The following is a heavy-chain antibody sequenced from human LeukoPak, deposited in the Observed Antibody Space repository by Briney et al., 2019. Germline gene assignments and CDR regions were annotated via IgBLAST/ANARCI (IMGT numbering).Heavy chain of an antibody. CDR2: ISSSGSTI. Sequence: PGGSLRLSCAASGFTFSDYYMSRIRQAPGKGLEWVSYISSSGSTIYYADSVKGRFTISRDNAKNSLYLQMNSLRAEDTAVHYCARDGSWELRFDYWGQGTLVTVSS. J-gene: IGHJ4*02. CDR1: GFTFSDYY. CDR3: ARDGSWELRFDY. V-gene: IGHV3-11*01. D-gene: IGHD1-26*01.